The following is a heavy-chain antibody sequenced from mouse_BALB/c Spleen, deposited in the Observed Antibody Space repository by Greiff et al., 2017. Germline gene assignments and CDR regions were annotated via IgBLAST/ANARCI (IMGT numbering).Heavy chain of an antibody. J-gene: IGHJ2*01. CDR1: GFTFTDYY. D-gene: IGHD1-1*01. Sequence: EVHLVESGGGLVQPGGSLRLSCATSGFTFTDYYMSWVRQPPGKALEWLGFIRNKANGYTTEYSASVKGRFTISRDNSQSILYLQMNTLRAEDSATYYCARGDYYGSSPYYFDYWGQGTTLTVSS. CDR2: IRNKANGYTT. CDR3: ARGDYYGSSPYYFDY. V-gene: IGHV7-3*02.